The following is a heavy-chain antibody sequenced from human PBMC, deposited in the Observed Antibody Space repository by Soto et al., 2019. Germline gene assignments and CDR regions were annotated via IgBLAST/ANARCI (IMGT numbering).Heavy chain of an antibody. CDR3: VGRARELSSYNWFDP. D-gene: IGHD1-26*01. V-gene: IGHV4-39*01. CDR2: IYYSGST. CDR1: GGSISSSSYY. J-gene: IGHJ5*02. Sequence: SETLSLTCAVSGGSISSSSYYWGWIRQPPGKGLEWIGNIYYSGSTYYNPSLKSRVTISVDTSKNQFSLKLSSVTAADTAVYYCVGRARELSSYNWFDPWGQGTLVTVSS.